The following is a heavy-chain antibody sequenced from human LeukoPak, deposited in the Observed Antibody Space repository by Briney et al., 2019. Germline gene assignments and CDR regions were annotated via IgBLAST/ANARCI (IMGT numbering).Heavy chain of an antibody. J-gene: IGHJ2*01. CDR1: GFTFSDYS. V-gene: IGHV3-21*01. CDR3: AREGDYGDSRAVWYFDL. CDR2: ISSSSSYI. D-gene: IGHD4-17*01. Sequence: GGSLRLSCAASGFTFSDYSMDWVRQAPGKGLEWVSSISSSSSYIYYADSVKGRFTISRDNAKNSLYLQLNSLRAEDTAVYYCAREGDYGDSRAVWYFDLWGRGTLVTVSS.